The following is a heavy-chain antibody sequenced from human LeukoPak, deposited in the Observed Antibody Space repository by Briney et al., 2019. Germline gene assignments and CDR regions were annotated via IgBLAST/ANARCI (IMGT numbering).Heavy chain of an antibody. CDR1: GFTFSTYG. J-gene: IGHJ5*02. V-gene: IGHV3-23*01. Sequence: GGSLRLSCAASGFTFSTYGMSWVRQPPGKGLEWVSGISGSGGSTYFADSVKGRFTISRDNAKNTLYLQMNSLRAEDTAVYYCARAARADCTSPTCHSWLAPWGQGTQVTVSS. CDR3: ARAARADCTSPTCHSWLAP. D-gene: IGHD2/OR15-2a*01. CDR2: ISGSGGST.